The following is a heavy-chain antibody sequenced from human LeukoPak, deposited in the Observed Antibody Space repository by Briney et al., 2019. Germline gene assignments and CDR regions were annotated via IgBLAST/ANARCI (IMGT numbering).Heavy chain of an antibody. Sequence: GGSLRLSCAASGFTFSSYSMNWVRQAPGKGLEWVSSISSSSSYIYYADSVKGRFTISRDNSKNTLYLQLNSLRAEDTAVYYCAKGRGAAAGEPGDYWGQGTLVTVSS. V-gene: IGHV3-21*01. J-gene: IGHJ4*02. CDR1: GFTFSSYS. D-gene: IGHD6-13*01. CDR2: ISSSSSYI. CDR3: AKGRGAAAGEPGDY.